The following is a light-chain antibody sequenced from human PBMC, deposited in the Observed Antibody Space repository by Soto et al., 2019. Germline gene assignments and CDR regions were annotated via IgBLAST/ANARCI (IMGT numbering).Light chain of an antibody. V-gene: IGKV3-20*01. J-gene: IGKJ5*01. CDR3: QQYNNWPPIT. Sequence: EIVLTQSPGTLSLSPGDRATLSCRSSQSVSRSYLGWYQQKPGQAPRLLIHGASTRATGVPARFSGSGSGTDFTLTISRLEPEDFAVYYCQQYNNWPPITFGQGTRLEI. CDR1: QSVSRSY. CDR2: GAS.